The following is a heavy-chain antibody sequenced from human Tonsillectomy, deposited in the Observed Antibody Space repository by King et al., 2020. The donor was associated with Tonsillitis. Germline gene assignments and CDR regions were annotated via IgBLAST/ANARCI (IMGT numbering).Heavy chain of an antibody. D-gene: IGHD6-19*01. V-gene: IGHV5-51*01. CDR2: IYPGDSDP. J-gene: IGHJ1*01. CDR3: VRHYRESYSSASSLGH. Sequence: VQLVESGAEMKKPGESLKISCEGFGYNFTNYWIGWVRQMPGKGMEWMGIIYPGDSDPRYNPYFQGQVTISADKSIRTAYLQWRSLEASDTAIYYCVRHYRESYSSASSLGHWGQGTLVTVSS. CDR1: GYNFTNYW.